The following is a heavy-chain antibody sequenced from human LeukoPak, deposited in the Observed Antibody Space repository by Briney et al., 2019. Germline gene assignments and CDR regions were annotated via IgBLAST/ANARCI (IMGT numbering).Heavy chain of an antibody. CDR3: AKDLSVDIVAHEWGGIDY. D-gene: IGHD5-12*01. V-gene: IGHV3-23*01. CDR2: ISVSGTT. CDR1: GFTFSSYA. Sequence: GGSLRLSCAASGFTFSSYAMGWVRQAPGKGLEWVSAISVSGTTYYADSVKGRFTISRDNSKNTLYLQMNSLRAEDTAVYYCAKDLSVDIVAHEWGGIDYWGQGTLVTVSS. J-gene: IGHJ4*02.